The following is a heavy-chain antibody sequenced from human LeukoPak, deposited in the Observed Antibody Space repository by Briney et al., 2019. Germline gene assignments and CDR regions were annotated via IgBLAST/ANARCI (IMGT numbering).Heavy chain of an antibody. Sequence: PGGSLRLSCAASGFTFSSYAMHWVRQAPGKGLEYVSAISSNGGSTYYANSVKGRFTISRDNSKNTLYLQMGSLRAEDMAVYYCARDYSGSYYYYYGMDVWGQGTTVTVSS. J-gene: IGHJ6*02. V-gene: IGHV3-64*01. D-gene: IGHD1-26*01. CDR2: ISSNGGST. CDR1: GFTFSSYA. CDR3: ARDYSGSYYYYYGMDV.